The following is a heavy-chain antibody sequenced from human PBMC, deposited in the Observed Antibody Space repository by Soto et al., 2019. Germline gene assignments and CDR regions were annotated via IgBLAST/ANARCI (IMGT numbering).Heavy chain of an antibody. CDR3: IKVLTRGVGVPRFYFDS. J-gene: IGHJ4*02. CDR1: GFTFSNDW. Sequence: LRLSCAASGFTFSNDWMHWVRQAPGKGLEWVSRINADGGSTHYADSVRGRFTISRDNAKNTLFLQLNSLRVEDTAIYYCIKVLTRGVGVPRFYFDSWGQGTLVTVSS. V-gene: IGHV3-74*01. CDR2: INADGGST. D-gene: IGHD3-9*01.